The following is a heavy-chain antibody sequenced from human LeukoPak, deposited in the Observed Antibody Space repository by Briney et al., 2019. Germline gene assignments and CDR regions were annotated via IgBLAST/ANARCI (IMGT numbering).Heavy chain of an antibody. CDR2: ISGSGGST. Sequence: GGSLRLSCAASGFTFSSYAMSWVRQAPGNGLEWVSAISGSGGSTYYADSVKGRFTISRDNSKNTLYLQMNSLRAEDTAVYYCAKSHYYDSSGYRAINAFDIWGQGTMVTVSS. CDR3: AKSHYYDSSGYRAINAFDI. CDR1: GFTFSSYA. J-gene: IGHJ3*02. D-gene: IGHD3-22*01. V-gene: IGHV3-23*01.